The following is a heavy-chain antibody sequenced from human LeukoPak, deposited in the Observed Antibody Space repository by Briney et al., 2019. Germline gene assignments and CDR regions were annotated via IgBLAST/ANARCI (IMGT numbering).Heavy chain of an antibody. D-gene: IGHD6-13*01. J-gene: IGHJ4*02. V-gene: IGHV3-30*18. CDR2: ISYDGSNK. CDR1: GFTFSSYG. CDR3: AKGSSRGFDY. Sequence: GGSLRLSCAASGFTFSSYGMHWVRQAPGKGLEWVAVISYDGSNKYYADSVKGRFTISRDNSENTLYLQMNSLRAEDTAVYYCAKGSSRGFDYWGQGTLVTVSS.